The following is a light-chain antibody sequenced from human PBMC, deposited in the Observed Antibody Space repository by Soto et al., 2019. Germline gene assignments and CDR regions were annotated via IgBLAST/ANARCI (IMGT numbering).Light chain of an antibody. Sequence: QSALTQPRSVSGSPGQSVTISCTGTSSDVGAYNYVSWYQQHPGKAPKLMTYDVSKRPSGVPDRFSGSKSGNTASPTISGLLAEDEADYYCCLYADNYSYVFGTGTKVTVL. CDR3: CLYADNYSYV. CDR2: DVS. CDR1: SSDVGAYNY. J-gene: IGLJ1*01. V-gene: IGLV2-11*01.